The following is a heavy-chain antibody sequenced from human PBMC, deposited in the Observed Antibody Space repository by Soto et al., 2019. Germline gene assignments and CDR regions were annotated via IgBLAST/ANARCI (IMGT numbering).Heavy chain of an antibody. CDR1: GYTFTSYA. CDR2: INAGNGNT. D-gene: IGHD6-6*01. V-gene: IGHV1-3*01. Sequence: ASVKVSCKASGYTFTSYAMHWVRQAPGQRLEWMGWINAGNGNTKYSQKSQGRVTITRDTSASTAYMELSSLRSEDTAVYYCARDSVKQLVRNYYYGMDVWGQGTTVTVSS. CDR3: ARDSVKQLVRNYYYGMDV. J-gene: IGHJ6*02.